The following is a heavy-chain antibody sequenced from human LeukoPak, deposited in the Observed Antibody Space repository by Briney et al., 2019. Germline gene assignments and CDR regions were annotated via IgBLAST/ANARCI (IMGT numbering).Heavy chain of an antibody. CDR2: INHSGNA. D-gene: IGHD4-17*01. Sequence: PSETLSLTCAVSGGSFSGYYWTWIRQPPGKGLEWIGEINHSGNANYNPSHKSRVTISLDMSENHFSLKLTSVTAADTAVYYCARGQGTVTTHWGQGTLVTVSS. CDR3: ARGQGTVTTH. J-gene: IGHJ4*02. V-gene: IGHV4-34*01. CDR1: GGSFSGYY.